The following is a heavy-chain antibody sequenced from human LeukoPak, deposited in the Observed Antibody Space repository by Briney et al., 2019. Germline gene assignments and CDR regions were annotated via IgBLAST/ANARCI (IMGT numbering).Heavy chain of an antibody. J-gene: IGHJ6*02. CDR3: AAAYFGMDQYYYGMDV. D-gene: IGHD3-3*01. CDR2: ISVIGGRT. Sequence: GGSLRLACAASGFTFSNYAMNWVRQAPGKGLKWVSAISVIGGRTYYADSVRGRFTISRDNSKNTLYLQMDSLSHEYTAVYYCAAAYFGMDQYYYGMDVWGQGTTVTVSS. CDR1: GFTFSNYA. V-gene: IGHV3-23*01.